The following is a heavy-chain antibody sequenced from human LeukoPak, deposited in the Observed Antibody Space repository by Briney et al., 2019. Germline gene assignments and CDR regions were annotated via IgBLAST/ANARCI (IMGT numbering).Heavy chain of an antibody. CDR3: ARDRDIVVVTAIHYFDY. J-gene: IGHJ4*02. V-gene: IGHV3-30-3*01. Sequence: GGSLRLSCAASGFTFSIYAMHWVRQAPGKGLEWVAVISYDGSNKYYADSVKGRFTISRDNSKNTLYLQMNSLRAEDTAVYYCARDRDIVVVTAIHYFDYWGQGTLVTVSS. CDR1: GFTFSIYA. CDR2: ISYDGSNK. D-gene: IGHD2-21*02.